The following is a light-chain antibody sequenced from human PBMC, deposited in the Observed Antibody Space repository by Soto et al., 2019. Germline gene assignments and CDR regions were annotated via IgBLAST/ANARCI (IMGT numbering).Light chain of an antibody. CDR1: QSVSGW. CDR3: QHYNSYPLT. V-gene: IGKV1-5*01. CDR2: DAS. J-gene: IGKJ4*01. Sequence: DIQMTQSPSTLSASVGDRVTITCRASQSVSGWLAWYQQKPGKAPNLLIFDASNLESGVPSRFXGSGXGTXXXXXXXXLQPDDFATYYCQHYNSYPLTFGGGTKVEIK.